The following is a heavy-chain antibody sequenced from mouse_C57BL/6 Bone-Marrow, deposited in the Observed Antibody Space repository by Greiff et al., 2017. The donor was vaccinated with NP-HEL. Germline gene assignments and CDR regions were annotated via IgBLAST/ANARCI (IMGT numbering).Heavy chain of an antibody. J-gene: IGHJ2*01. CDR1: GIDFSRYW. Sequence: EVKLLQSGGGLVQPGGSLKLSCAASGIDFSRYWMSWVRRAPGKGLEWIGEINPDSSTINYAPSLKDKFIISRDNAKNTLYLQMSKVRSEDTALYYCARRETAQAGDYFDYWGQGTTLTVSS. CDR3: ARRETAQAGDYFDY. V-gene: IGHV4-1*01. CDR2: INPDSSTI. D-gene: IGHD3-2*02.